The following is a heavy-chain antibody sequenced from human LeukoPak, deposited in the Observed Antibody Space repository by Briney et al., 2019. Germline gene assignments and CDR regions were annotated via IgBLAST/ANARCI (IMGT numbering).Heavy chain of an antibody. CDR2: IQRDGGEK. D-gene: IGHD1-14*01. Sequence: PGGSLRLSCAASGFTFSTYCMGWVRQAPGKGLEWVANIQRDGGEKYYVDSVKGRFTISRDNAKSILYLQMNNLRAEDTAMYFCARGGVNPVDHWGQGTLVTVSS. CDR1: GFTFSTYC. CDR3: ARGGVNPVDH. V-gene: IGHV3-7*01. J-gene: IGHJ4*02.